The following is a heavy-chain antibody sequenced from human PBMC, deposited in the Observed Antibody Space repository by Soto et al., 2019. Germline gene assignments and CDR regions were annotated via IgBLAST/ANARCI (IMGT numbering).Heavy chain of an antibody. CDR2: IIPLFGTA. Sequence: QLQLVQSGAEVKKPGSSLKVSCKASGGTFSNYAIDWVRQAPGHGLVLMGGIIPLFGTANYAQKFHGRITITADESTSTAYMELRRLRSEDTAVYYCARGVHYDSRGYYYFYWGQGTLVTVSS. J-gene: IGHJ4*02. V-gene: IGHV1-69*01. D-gene: IGHD3-22*01. CDR1: GGTFSNYA. CDR3: ARGVHYDSRGYYYFY.